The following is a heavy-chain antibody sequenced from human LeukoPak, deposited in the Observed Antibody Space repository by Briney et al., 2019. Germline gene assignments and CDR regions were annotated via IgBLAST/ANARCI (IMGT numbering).Heavy chain of an antibody. CDR1: GYSFTSYW. D-gene: IGHD4-17*01. J-gene: IGHJ5*02. V-gene: IGHV5-51*01. CDR3: ARQTTVTTGWFDP. Sequence: GESLKISCKGSGYSFTSYWIGWVRQMPGKGLERMGIIWPADSDTRYSPSFRGQVTISADKSISTAYLQWSSLKASDTAMYYCARQTTVTTGWFDPWGQGTLVTVSS. CDR2: IWPADSDT.